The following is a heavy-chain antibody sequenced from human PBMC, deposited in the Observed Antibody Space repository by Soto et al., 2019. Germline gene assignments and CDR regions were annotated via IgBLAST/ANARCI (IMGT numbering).Heavy chain of an antibody. CDR1: GFTVSSNY. CDR2: IYSGGST. Sequence: EVQLVESGGGLVQPGGSLRLSCAASGFTVSSNYMSWVRQAPGQGLEWVSVIYSGGSTYYADSVKGRFTISRDNSKNTLYLQMNSLRAEDTAVYYCASPRGSSSWYGGAFDIWGQGTMVTVSS. J-gene: IGHJ3*02. D-gene: IGHD6-13*01. CDR3: ASPRGSSSWYGGAFDI. V-gene: IGHV3-66*01.